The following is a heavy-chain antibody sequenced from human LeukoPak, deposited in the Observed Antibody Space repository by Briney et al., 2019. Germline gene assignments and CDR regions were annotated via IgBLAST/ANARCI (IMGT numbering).Heavy chain of an antibody. CDR3: ARGAGWYFFDY. V-gene: IGHV3-30-3*01. Sequence: GGSLRLSCVASGFSFSSHAMHWVRQAPGKGLEWVAVISSDGTNKYYADSVKGRFTISRDNSKNTLYLQMNSLRPEDTAVYYCARGAGWYFFDYWGQGTLVTVSS. CDR1: GFSFSSHA. D-gene: IGHD2-15*01. J-gene: IGHJ4*02. CDR2: ISSDGTNK.